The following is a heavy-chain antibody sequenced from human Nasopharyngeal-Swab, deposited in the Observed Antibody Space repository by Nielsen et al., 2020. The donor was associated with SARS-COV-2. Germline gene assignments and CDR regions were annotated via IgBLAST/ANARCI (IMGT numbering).Heavy chain of an antibody. CDR2: IRQDGSEA. CDR1: GFPFSVYW. V-gene: IGHV3-7*01. Sequence: GGSLRLSCAASGFPFSVYWMTWVRQAPGGGLEWVANIRQDGSEAFYADSVKGRFTISRDNAKRSLYLQLNSLSADDTALFYCVRERLTGGGAFDIWGQGTMVTV. D-gene: IGHD2-15*01. J-gene: IGHJ3*02. CDR3: VRERLTGGGAFDI.